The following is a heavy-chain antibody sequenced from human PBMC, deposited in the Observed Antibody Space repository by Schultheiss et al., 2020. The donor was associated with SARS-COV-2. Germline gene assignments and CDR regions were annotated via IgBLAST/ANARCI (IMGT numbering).Heavy chain of an antibody. CDR2: IYYSGST. J-gene: IGHJ3*02. CDR3: ARDRVYSRWNAFDI. Sequence: SETLSLTCTVSGGSISSSSYYWSWIRQPPGKGLEWIGYIYYSGSTNYNPSLRSRVTISVDTSKNQFSLKLSSVTAADTAVYYCARDRVYSRWNAFDIWGQGTMVTVSS. CDR1: GGSISSSSYY. V-gene: IGHV4-61*01. D-gene: IGHD6-13*01.